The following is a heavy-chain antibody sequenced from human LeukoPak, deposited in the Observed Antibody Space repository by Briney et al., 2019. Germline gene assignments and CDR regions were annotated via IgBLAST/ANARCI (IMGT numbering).Heavy chain of an antibody. CDR1: GGSISSYY. CDR2: IYYSGST. D-gene: IGHD1-7*01. V-gene: IGHV4-59*01. Sequence: SETLSLTCTVSGGSISSYYWSWIRQPPGKGLEWIGYIYYSGSTNYNPSLKSRVTISVDPSKNQFSLKVSSVTAADTAVYYCARAGTAWKVFDPWGQGTLVIVSS. J-gene: IGHJ5*02. CDR3: ARAGTAWKVFDP.